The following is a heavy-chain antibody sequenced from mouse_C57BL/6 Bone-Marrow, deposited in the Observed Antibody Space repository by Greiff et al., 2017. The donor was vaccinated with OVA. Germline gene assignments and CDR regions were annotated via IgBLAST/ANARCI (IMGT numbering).Heavy chain of an antibody. CDR2: IDPENGDT. CDR1: GFNIKDDY. Sequence: VQLQQSGAELVRPGASVKLSCTASGFNIKDDYMHWVKQRPEQGLEWIGWIDPENGDTEYASKFQGKATIPADTSSNTAYLQLSSLTSEDTAVYYCTTPLYYYGNYWGQGTTLTVSS. CDR3: TTPLYYYGNY. J-gene: IGHJ2*01. D-gene: IGHD1-1*01. V-gene: IGHV14-4*01.